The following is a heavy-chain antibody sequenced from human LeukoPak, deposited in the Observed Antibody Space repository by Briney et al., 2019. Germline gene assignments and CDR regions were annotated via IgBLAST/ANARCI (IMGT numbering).Heavy chain of an antibody. CDR1: GASISSYY. J-gene: IGHJ3*02. CDR3: ARCDLGDAFDI. D-gene: IGHD3-16*01. CDR2: IYTSGST. Sequence: SETLSLTCTVSGASISSYYWGWIRQPAGKGLEWIGRIYTSGSTNYNPALKSRVSMSVDTSKNQFSLKLSSVTAADTAVYYCARCDLGDAFDIWGQGTMVTVSS. V-gene: IGHV4-4*07.